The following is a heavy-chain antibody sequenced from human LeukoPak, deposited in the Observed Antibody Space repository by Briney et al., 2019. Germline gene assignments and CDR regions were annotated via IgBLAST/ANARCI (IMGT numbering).Heavy chain of an antibody. V-gene: IGHV1-18*01. CDR2: ISANSGKT. CDR1: GYTFTDNG. CDR3: ARDKNYRFDY. D-gene: IGHD3-16*02. J-gene: IGHJ4*02. Sequence: ASVKVSCKASGYTFTDNGISWVRQAPGEGLEWMGWISANSGKTNYAQRFQGRVTMTRETSSSTVYMELRSLRSVGTAVYFCARDKNYRFDYWGQGTLVSVTS.